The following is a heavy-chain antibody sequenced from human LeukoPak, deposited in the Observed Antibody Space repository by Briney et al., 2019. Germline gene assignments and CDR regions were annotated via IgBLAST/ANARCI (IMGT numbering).Heavy chain of an antibody. CDR2: IRYDGSNK. Sequence: GGSLRLSCAASGFTFSSYGMHWVRQAPGKGLEWVAFIRYDGSNKYYADSVKGRFTISRDNAKNSLYLQMNSLRAEDTAVYYCARDWGSSAPYFDYWGQGTLVTVSS. D-gene: IGHD7-27*01. CDR3: ARDWGSSAPYFDY. V-gene: IGHV3-30*02. CDR1: GFTFSSYG. J-gene: IGHJ4*02.